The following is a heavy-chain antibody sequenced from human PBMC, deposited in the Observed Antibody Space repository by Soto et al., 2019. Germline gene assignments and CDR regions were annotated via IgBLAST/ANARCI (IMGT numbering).Heavy chain of an antibody. CDR3: AKDMAPYGSGSYDAFDI. J-gene: IGHJ3*02. CDR1: GFSFSSYG. V-gene: IGHV3-30*18. CDR2: ISYDGSNK. D-gene: IGHD3-10*01. Sequence: PGGSLRLCCAASGFSFSSYGMHWVRQAPGKGLEWVAVISYDGSNKYYADSVKGRFTISRDNSKNTLYLQMNSLRAEDTAVYYCAKDMAPYGSGSYDAFDIWGQGTMVTVSS.